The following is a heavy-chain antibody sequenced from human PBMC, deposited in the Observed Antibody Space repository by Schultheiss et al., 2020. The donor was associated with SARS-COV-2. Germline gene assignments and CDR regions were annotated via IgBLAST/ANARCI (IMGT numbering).Heavy chain of an antibody. V-gene: IGHV4-34*01. CDR3: ARVGSRITMVRGVTNAFDI. D-gene: IGHD3-10*01. CDR1: GGSFSGYY. J-gene: IGHJ3*02. CDR2: INHSGST. Sequence: GSLRLSCAVYGGSFSGYYWSWIRQPPGKGLEWIGEINHSGSTNYNPSLKSRVTISVDTSKNQFSLKLSSVTAADTAVYYCARVGSRITMVRGVTNAFDIWGQGTMVTVSS.